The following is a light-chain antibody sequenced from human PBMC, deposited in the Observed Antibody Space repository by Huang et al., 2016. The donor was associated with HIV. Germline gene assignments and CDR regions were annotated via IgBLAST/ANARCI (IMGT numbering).Light chain of an antibody. CDR2: WAS. Sequence: IVVTQSPDSLAVSLGERAAINCKSSQSLLYSSNNNNYLAWYQQKPGQSPALLIYWASTRAPGVPDRFNGSGSGTDFTLTISSLQPEDFATYYCLQHKAFHLPTFGQGTQVE. CDR1: QSLLYSSNNNNY. J-gene: IGKJ1*01. V-gene: IGKV4-1*01. CDR3: LQHKAFHLPT.